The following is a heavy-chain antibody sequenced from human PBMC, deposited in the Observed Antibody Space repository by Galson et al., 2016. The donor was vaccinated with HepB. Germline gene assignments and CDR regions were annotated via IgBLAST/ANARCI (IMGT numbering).Heavy chain of an antibody. J-gene: IGHJ5*02. Sequence: SLRLSCAASGFTFSNYGMHWFRQAPGKGLEWVAVISSDGNYEYYVDSVKGRFTISRDNSKNTLHLQMNSLRAEDTAIYYCARYSSAWSLDTWGQGTLVTVSS. CDR1: GFTFSNYG. CDR2: ISSDGNYE. V-gene: IGHV3-33*05. CDR3: ARYSSAWSLDT. D-gene: IGHD6-19*01.